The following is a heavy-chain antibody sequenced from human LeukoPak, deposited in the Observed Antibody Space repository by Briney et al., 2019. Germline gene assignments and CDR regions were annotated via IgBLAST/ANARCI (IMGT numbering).Heavy chain of an antibody. J-gene: IGHJ6*02. Sequence: ASVKVSCKAPGYTFTGYYMHWVRQAPGQGLEWMGRINPNSGGTNYAQKFQGRVTMTEDTSTDTAYMELSSLRSEDTAVYYCATTTGEAAGTRVGDYGMDVWGQGTTVTVSS. CDR2: INPNSGGT. V-gene: IGHV1-2*06. D-gene: IGHD6-13*01. CDR1: GYTFTGYY. CDR3: ATTTGEAAGTRVGDYGMDV.